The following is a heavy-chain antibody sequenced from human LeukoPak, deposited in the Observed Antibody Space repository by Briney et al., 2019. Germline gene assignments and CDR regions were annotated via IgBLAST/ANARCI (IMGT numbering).Heavy chain of an antibody. CDR1: GYSFTNYW. J-gene: IGHJ4*02. CDR2: IYPGDSDT. Sequence: GESLKISCKGSGYSFTNYWIGWVRQMPGKGLEWMGIIYPGDSDTRYSPSFQGQVTISADKSISTAYLQWSSLKASDTAMYYCARLGYYGSGSYYNGLYYFDYWGQGTLVTVSS. CDR3: ARLGYYGSGSYYNGLYYFDY. D-gene: IGHD3-10*01. V-gene: IGHV5-51*01.